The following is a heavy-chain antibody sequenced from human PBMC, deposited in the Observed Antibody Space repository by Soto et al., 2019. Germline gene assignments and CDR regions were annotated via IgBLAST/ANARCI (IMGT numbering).Heavy chain of an antibody. CDR2: FDPEDGET. V-gene: IGHV1-24*01. CDR1: GYTLTELS. Sequence: ASVKVSCKVSGYTLTELSMHWVRQAPGKGLEWMGGFDPEDGETIYAQKFQGRVTMTEDTSTDTAYVELSSLRSEDTAVYYCATSQLVPKLYYFDYWGQGTLVTVSS. J-gene: IGHJ4*02. D-gene: IGHD6-13*01. CDR3: ATSQLVPKLYYFDY.